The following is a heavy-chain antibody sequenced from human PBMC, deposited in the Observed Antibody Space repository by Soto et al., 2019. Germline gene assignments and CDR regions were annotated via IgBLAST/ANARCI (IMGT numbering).Heavy chain of an antibody. Sequence: SETLSLTCTVSGGSVSSSSYYWGWIRQPPGKRLEWIGSIYYSGSTYYNPSLKSRVTISVDTSKNQFSLKLSSVTAADTAVYYCARCPFWSGYYTGVPAPPDYWGQGTLVTVSS. CDR1: GGSVSSSSYY. J-gene: IGHJ4*02. CDR2: IYYSGST. V-gene: IGHV4-39*01. CDR3: ARCPFWSGYYTGVPAPPDY. D-gene: IGHD3-3*01.